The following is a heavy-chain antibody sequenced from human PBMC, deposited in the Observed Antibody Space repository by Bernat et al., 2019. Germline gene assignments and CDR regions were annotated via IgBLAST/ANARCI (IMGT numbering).Heavy chain of an antibody. CDR2: IYPGDSGT. CDR1: GYSFTSYW. J-gene: IGHJ4*01. Sequence: EVQLVQSGAAVKKPGESLKISCKGSGYSFTSYWIGWLRQMPGKGLEWMGIIYPGDSGTRYRPSFQGKVTNSTDKSIGTAYLQWSSLKASEPAMYYCARAVGGFGGYSGGTNGYYFHYWGRGALVTVSS. V-gene: IGHV5-51*01. D-gene: IGHD4-23*01. CDR3: ARAVGGFGGYSGGTNGYYFHY.